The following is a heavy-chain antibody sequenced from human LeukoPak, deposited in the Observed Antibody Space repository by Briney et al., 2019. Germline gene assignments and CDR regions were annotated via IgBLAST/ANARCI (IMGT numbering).Heavy chain of an antibody. J-gene: IGHJ4*02. D-gene: IGHD6-19*01. CDR1: GFTFSSYA. CDR2: ISGSGGST. CDR3: VVTLAVAGLDY. V-gene: IGHV3-23*01. Sequence: GGSLRLSCAASGFTFSSYAMSWVRQAPGKGLEWVSAISGSGGSTYYAGSVKGRFTISRDNSKNTLYLQMNSLRAEDTAVYYCVVTLAVAGLDYWGQGTLVTVSS.